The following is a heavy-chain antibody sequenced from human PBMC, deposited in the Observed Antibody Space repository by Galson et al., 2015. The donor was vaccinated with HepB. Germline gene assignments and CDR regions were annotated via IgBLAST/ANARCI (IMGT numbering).Heavy chain of an antibody. J-gene: IGHJ4*02. D-gene: IGHD2-2*02. CDR1: GYTFTSYG. V-gene: IGHV1-18*01. CDR2: ISAYNGNT. Sequence: SVKVSCKASGYTFTSYGISWVRQAPGQGLEWMGWISAYNGNTNYAQKLQGRVTMTTDTSTSTAYMELRSLRSDDTAVYYCARDVPPRSLVEPAAIRPIDYWGQGTLVTVSS. CDR3: ARDVPPRSLVEPAAIRPIDY.